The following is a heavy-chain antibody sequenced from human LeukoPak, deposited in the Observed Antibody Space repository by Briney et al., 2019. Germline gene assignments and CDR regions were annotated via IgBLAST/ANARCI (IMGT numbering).Heavy chain of an antibody. CDR3: ARDTDTVTTILDY. Sequence: GGSLRLSCAASGFTFSSYSMNWVRQAPGKGLEWVSSISGSSSYIYYADSVKGRFTISRDNAKNSLYLQMNSLRAEDTAVYYCARDTDTVTTILDYWGQGTLVTVSS. J-gene: IGHJ4*02. CDR2: ISGSSSYI. CDR1: GFTFSSYS. D-gene: IGHD4-17*01. V-gene: IGHV3-21*01.